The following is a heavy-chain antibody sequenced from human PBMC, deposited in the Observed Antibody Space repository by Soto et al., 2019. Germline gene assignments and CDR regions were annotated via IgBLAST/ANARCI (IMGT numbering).Heavy chain of an antibody. V-gene: IGHV1-69*13. D-gene: IGHD3-16*01. CDR3: AGGEGPYVWFNEF. CDR2: IIPVFGTT. J-gene: IGHJ4*02. CDR1: GGLFSSFA. Sequence: SVKVSCKDSGGLFSSFAISWVRQAPGQGLEWMGGIIPVFGTTNYAQKFQGRVTITADESTNTAYMELSSLTSDDTAMYYCAGGEGPYVWFNEFWGQGTQVTVSS.